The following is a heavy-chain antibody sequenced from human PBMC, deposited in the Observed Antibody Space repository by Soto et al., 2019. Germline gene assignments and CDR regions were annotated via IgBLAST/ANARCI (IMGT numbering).Heavy chain of an antibody. CDR3: AKGAGWYPF. CDR1: CGPIISDY. Sequence: SETLSLTCVGSCGPIISDYWIWLRQPPGKGLEWIGFIHYTGTTRYNPSLKSRLTILLDRSKNQFSLNLNSVTAADTAVYYCAKGAGWYPFWGQGTLVTVS. CDR2: IHYTGTT. J-gene: IGHJ4*02. D-gene: IGHD2-15*01. V-gene: IGHV4-59*01.